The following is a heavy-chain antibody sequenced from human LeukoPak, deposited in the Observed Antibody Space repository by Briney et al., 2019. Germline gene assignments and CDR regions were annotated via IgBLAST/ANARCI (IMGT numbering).Heavy chain of an antibody. CDR2: ILGSGGGDTT. V-gene: IGHV3-23*01. D-gene: IGHD3-3*01. J-gene: IGHJ4*02. Sequence: GGSLRLSCAASGFTFASYAMSWVRLAPGKGLEWVSSILGSGGGDTTYYADSVQGRFTISRDNSKNTLFLQMYSLRAEDAAVYYCAKEEWLGKMNYFDSWGQGILVTVSS. CDR3: AKEEWLGKMNYFDS. CDR1: GFTFASYA.